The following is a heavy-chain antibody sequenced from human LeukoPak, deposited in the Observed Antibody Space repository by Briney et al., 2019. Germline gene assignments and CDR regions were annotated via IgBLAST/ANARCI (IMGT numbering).Heavy chain of an antibody. CDR1: GFTFSDYD. CDR3: ARGSCSTNNCYERLRGLDV. J-gene: IGHJ6*02. CDR2: FHTADCP. V-gene: IGHV3-13*05. Sequence: GGSLRLSCAASGFTFSDYDMHWGRQAPGKGLEWVSSFHTADCPPYPLSVQAPFTLSRENAKNSLFLQMNSLRAGDTAVYYCARGSCSTNNCYERLRGLDVWGQGTTVTVSS. D-gene: IGHD2-2*01.